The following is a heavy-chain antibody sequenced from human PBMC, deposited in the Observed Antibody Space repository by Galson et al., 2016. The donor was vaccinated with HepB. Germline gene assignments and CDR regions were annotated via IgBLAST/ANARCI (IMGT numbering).Heavy chain of an antibody. V-gene: IGHV3-48*02. J-gene: IGHJ4*02. CDR2: ISAGGSTK. Sequence: SLRLSCAASGFIFSDCSMNWVRQTPGKGLQWLSYISAGGSTKIYADYVKGLFTVSRDNAKNSLFLQLNSLRDEDTAVYYCARIPGVNWNDVNYSDFWGRGTLVTVSS. CDR3: ARIPGVNWNDVNYSDF. D-gene: IGHD1-1*01. CDR1: GFIFSDCS.